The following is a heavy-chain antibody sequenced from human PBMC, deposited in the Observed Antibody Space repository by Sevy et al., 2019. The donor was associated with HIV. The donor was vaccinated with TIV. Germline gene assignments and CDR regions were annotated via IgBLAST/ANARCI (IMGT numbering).Heavy chain of an antibody. CDR2: IIPIFGTA. CDR3: ASMGWGGTNRDYSQG. V-gene: IGHV1-69*06. CDR1: GGTFSSYA. D-gene: IGHD2-21*01. Sequence: ASVKVSCKASGGTFSSYAISWVRQAPGQGLEWMGGIIPIFGTANYAQKFQGRVTITADKSTSTAYMELSSLRSEDTAVYYCASMGWGGTNRDYSQGWGQGTLVTVSS. J-gene: IGHJ4*02.